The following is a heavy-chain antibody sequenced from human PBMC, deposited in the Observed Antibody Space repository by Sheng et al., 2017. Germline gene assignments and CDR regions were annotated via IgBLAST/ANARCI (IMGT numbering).Heavy chain of an antibody. CDR3: ARRCSGGSCYSGHAFDI. J-gene: IGHJ3*02. CDR1: GGSFSGYY. D-gene: IGHD2-15*01. Sequence: QVQLQQWGAGLLKPSETLSLTCAVYGGSFSGYYWSWIRQPPGKGLEWIGEINHSGSTNYNPSLKSRVTISVDTSKNQFSLKLSSVTAADTAVYYCARRCSGGSCYSGHAFDIWGQGTMVTVSS. V-gene: IGHV4-34*01. CDR2: INHSGST.